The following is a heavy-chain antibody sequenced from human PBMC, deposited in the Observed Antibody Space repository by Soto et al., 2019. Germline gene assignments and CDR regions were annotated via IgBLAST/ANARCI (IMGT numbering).Heavy chain of an antibody. J-gene: IGHJ3*02. V-gene: IGHV1-69*06. CDR2: IIPIFGTA. CDR3: ARGYTVRAHSSRAAFDI. Sequence: ASVKVSCKASGGTFSSYAISWVRQAPGQGLEWMGGIIPIFGTANYAQKFQGRVTITADKSTSTAYMELSSLRSEDTAVYYCARGYTVRAHSSRAAFDIRGQGTMVTVSS. D-gene: IGHD2-2*02. CDR1: GGTFSSYA.